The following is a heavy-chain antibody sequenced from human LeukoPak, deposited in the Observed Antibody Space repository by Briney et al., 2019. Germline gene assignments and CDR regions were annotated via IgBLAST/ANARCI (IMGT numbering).Heavy chain of an antibody. J-gene: IGHJ4*02. V-gene: IGHV1-69*04. CDR3: ARDSTYYYDSSGYYEYYFDY. Sequence: ASVKVSCKASGGTFSSYAISWVRQAPGQGLEWMGRIIPILGIANYAQKFQGRVTITADKSTSTAYMKLSSLRSEDTAVYYCARDSTYYYDSSGYYEYYFDYWGQGTLVTVSS. CDR1: GGTFSSYA. CDR2: IIPILGIA. D-gene: IGHD3-22*01.